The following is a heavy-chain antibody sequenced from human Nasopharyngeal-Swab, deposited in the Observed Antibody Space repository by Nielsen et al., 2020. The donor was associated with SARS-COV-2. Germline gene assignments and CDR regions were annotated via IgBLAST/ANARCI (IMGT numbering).Heavy chain of an antibody. CDR3: ARADLVGATTEWYYHYYGMDV. CDR2: INPNSGGT. J-gene: IGHJ6*02. Sequence: WVRQAPGQGLEWMGGINPNSGGTNYAQKFQGWVTMTRDTSISTAYMELSRLRSDDTAVYYCARADLVGATTEWYYHYYGMDVWGQGTTVTVSS. D-gene: IGHD1-26*01. V-gene: IGHV1-2*04.